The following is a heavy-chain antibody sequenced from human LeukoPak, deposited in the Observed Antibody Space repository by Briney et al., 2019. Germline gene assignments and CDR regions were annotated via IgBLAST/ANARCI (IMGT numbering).Heavy chain of an antibody. Sequence: SGTLSLTRAVSVGSITSTNYYWGWIRHPPGEGLEWIGSIYYRGNTYYNPSLKSRVTLSVDTSKNHFSLKLNSVTAADTAAYYCARADFWSGVFDYWGQGTLVTVSS. V-gene: IGHV4-39*02. CDR1: VGSITSTNYY. J-gene: IGHJ4*02. CDR2: IYYRGNT. CDR3: ARADFWSGVFDY. D-gene: IGHD3-3*01.